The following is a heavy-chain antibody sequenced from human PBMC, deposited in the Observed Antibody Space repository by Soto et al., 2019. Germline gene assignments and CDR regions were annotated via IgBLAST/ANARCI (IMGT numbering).Heavy chain of an antibody. J-gene: IGHJ6*02. Sequence: PGGSLRLSCTASGFTFGDYAMSWFRQAPGKGLEWVGFIRSKAYGGTTEYAASVKGRFTISRDDSKSIAYLQMNSLKTEDTAVYYCTRMSGSGRKPMDVWGQGTTVTVSS. CDR1: GFTFGDYA. D-gene: IGHD3-10*01. CDR2: IRSKAYGGTT. V-gene: IGHV3-49*03. CDR3: TRMSGSGRKPMDV.